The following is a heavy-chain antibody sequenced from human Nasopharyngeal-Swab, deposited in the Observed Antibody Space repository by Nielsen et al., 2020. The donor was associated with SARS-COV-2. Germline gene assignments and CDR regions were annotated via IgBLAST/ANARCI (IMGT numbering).Heavy chain of an antibody. CDR1: GSTFSSYA. V-gene: IGHV3-30-3*01. Sequence: GESPKIPCAASGSTFSSYAMHWVRQAPGKGLEWVALISYDGSNKYYADSVKGRFTISRDNSKNTLYLQMNSLRAEDTAVYYCARDGDIVVVPAAIIWEGAFDIWGQGTMVTVSS. CDR2: ISYDGSNK. CDR3: ARDGDIVVVPAAIIWEGAFDI. J-gene: IGHJ3*02. D-gene: IGHD2-2*02.